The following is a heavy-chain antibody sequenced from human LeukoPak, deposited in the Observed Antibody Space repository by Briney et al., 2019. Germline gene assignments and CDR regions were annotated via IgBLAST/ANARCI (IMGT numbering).Heavy chain of an antibody. V-gene: IGHV3-23*01. CDR1: GFIFSSYA. D-gene: IGHD3-22*01. CDR2: IGGSGGST. Sequence: GGSLRLSCAASGFIFSSYAMRWVRQAPGKGLERVSGIGGSGGSTYYADSVKGRFTISRDNSKNTLYLQMNSLRAEDTAVYYCAKDGLPPYYDSSGYYDYWGQGTLVTVSS. CDR3: AKDGLPPYYDSSGYYDY. J-gene: IGHJ4*02.